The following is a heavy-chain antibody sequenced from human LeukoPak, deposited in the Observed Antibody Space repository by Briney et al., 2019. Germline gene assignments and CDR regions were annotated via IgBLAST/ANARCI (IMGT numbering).Heavy chain of an antibody. CDR3: ARSSGYVDI. D-gene: IGHD3-22*01. CDR1: GFTFSSYW. J-gene: IGHJ3*02. Sequence: PGGSLRLSCAASGFTFSSYWMHWVRQAPGKGLVWVSRINSDGGTTTYADSVKGRFTISRDNAKNTVYLQMTSLRAEDTAVYYCARSSGYVDIWGQGTMVTVSS. CDR2: INSDGGTT. V-gene: IGHV3-74*01.